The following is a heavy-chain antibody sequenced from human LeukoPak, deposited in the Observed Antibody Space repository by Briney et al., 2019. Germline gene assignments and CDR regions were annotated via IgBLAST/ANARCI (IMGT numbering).Heavy chain of an antibody. Sequence: GGSLRLSCAASGFTFSSYSMNWVRQAPGKGLEWVSSISSSSSYIYYADSVKGRFTISRDNAKNSLYLQMNSLRAEDTAVYYCASQYCSGGSCYPYFQHWGQGTLVTVSS. V-gene: IGHV3-21*01. CDR2: ISSSSSYI. D-gene: IGHD2-15*01. CDR3: ASQYCSGGSCYPYFQH. CDR1: GFTFSSYS. J-gene: IGHJ1*01.